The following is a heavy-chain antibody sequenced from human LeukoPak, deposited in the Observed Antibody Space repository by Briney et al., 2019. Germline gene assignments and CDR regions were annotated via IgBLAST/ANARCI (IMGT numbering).Heavy chain of an antibody. CDR3: ARGTEASSGWYVLDY. CDR2: INVGNGKT. Sequence: GASVKVSCKASGYTFTSYAMHWARQAPGQRLEWMGWINVGNGKTKYSQKFQGRVTITRVTSASTAYMELSSLRSEDTAIYYCARGTEASSGWYVLDYWGQGTLVTVSS. D-gene: IGHD6-19*01. J-gene: IGHJ4*02. V-gene: IGHV1-3*01. CDR1: GYTFTSYA.